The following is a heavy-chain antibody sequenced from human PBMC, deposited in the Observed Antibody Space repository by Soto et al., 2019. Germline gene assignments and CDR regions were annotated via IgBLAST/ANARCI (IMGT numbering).Heavy chain of an antibody. CDR1: GYPFTTYD. CDR2: VSGYNGNA. V-gene: IGHV1-18*04. D-gene: IGHD6-6*01. CDR3: ARDSTARLAWFDP. Sequence: QIQLVQSGHELMKPGASVRVSCKASGYPFTTYDITWVRQAPGHGLEWMGWVSGYNGNAKYAQRLQGRVTMTRETSTSTAYMELRSLTSDDTAIYYCARDSTARLAWFDPWGQGSLVIVSS. J-gene: IGHJ5*02.